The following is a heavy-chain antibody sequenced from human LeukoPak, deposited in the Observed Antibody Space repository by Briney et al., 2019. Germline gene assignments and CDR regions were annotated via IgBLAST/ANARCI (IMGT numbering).Heavy chain of an antibody. Sequence: QPGGSLRLSCGASGFTFSSYGMHWVRQAPGKGLEWVAFVHFDGTTKYSGDSVKGRFTVSRDNSKHILYLQMDSLRPEDTAVYYCAKDRCPRTRCDGYPGHWGQGTLVAVSS. J-gene: IGHJ4*02. V-gene: IGHV3-30*02. CDR2: VHFDGTTK. CDR3: AKDRCPRTRCDGYPGH. CDR1: GFTFSSYG. D-gene: IGHD2-2*03.